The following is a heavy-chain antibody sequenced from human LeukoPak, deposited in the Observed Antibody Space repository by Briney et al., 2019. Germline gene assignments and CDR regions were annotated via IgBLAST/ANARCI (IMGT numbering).Heavy chain of an antibody. CDR3: ARDYRSGWPYYFDY. J-gene: IGHJ4*02. V-gene: IGHV4-61*01. CDR1: GGSISSTSYY. Sequence: SETLSLTCLVSGGSISSTSYYWSWIRQPPGKGLEWIGYIYYSGSTNYNPSLKSRVTISVDTSKNQFSLKLSSVTAADTAVYYCARDYRSGWPYYFDYWGQGTLVTVSS. CDR2: IYYSGST. D-gene: IGHD6-19*01.